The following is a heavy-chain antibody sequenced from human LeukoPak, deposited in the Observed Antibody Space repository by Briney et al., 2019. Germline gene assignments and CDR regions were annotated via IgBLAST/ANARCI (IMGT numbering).Heavy chain of an antibody. D-gene: IGHD5-24*01. CDR3: ARGGDGYNWDYFDY. J-gene: IGHJ4*02. Sequence: SETLSLTCTVSGGSISSGSYYWSWIRQPAGKGREWIGRIYTSGSTNYNPSLKSRVTISVDTSKNQFSLKLSSVTAADTAVYYCARGGDGYNWDYFDYWGQGTLVTVSS. V-gene: IGHV4-61*02. CDR1: GGSISSGSYY. CDR2: IYTSGST.